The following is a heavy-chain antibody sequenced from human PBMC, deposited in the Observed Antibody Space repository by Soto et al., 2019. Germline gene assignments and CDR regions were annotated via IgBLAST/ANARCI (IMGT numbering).Heavy chain of an antibody. CDR1: GYTFTSYG. D-gene: IGHD2-21*02. Sequence: ASVKVSCKASGYTFTSYGISWVRQAPGQGLEWMGWISAYNGNTNYAQKLQGRVTMTTDTSTSTAYMELRSLRSDDAAVYYCARRSILVVTAMGGVVYSYGMDVWGQGTTVTVSS. J-gene: IGHJ6*02. CDR3: ARRSILVVTAMGGVVYSYGMDV. V-gene: IGHV1-18*01. CDR2: ISAYNGNT.